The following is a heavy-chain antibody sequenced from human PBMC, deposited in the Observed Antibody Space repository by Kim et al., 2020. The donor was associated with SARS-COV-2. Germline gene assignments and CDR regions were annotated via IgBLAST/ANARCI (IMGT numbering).Heavy chain of an antibody. D-gene: IGHD3-9*01. V-gene: IGHV4-34*01. Sequence: SETLSLTCAVYGGSFSGYYWSWIRQPPGKGLEWIGEINHSGSTNYNPSLKSRVTISVDTSKNQFSLKLSSVTAADTAVYYCARGPRNYDILTGYLGPQLNYWGQGTLVTVSS. J-gene: IGHJ4*02. CDR1: GGSFSGYY. CDR2: INHSGST. CDR3: ARGPRNYDILTGYLGPQLNY.